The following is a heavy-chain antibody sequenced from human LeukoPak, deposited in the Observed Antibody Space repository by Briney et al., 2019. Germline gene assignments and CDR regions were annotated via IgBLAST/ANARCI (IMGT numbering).Heavy chain of an antibody. J-gene: IGHJ4*02. D-gene: IGHD1-14*01. Sequence: PGGSLRLSCAASGFTFSSHAMSWVRQTPGKGLEWVSVISGSGGITYYADSVKGRFTLSGDNSKNTLYLQMNSLRAEDTAVYYCAKITASASDYWGQGTQVTVSS. V-gene: IGHV3-23*01. CDR2: ISGSGGIT. CDR1: GFTFSSHA. CDR3: AKITASASDY.